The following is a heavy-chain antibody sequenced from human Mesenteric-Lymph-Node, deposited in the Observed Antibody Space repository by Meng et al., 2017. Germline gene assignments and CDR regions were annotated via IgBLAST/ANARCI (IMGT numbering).Heavy chain of an antibody. Sequence: GESLKISCAASGFTFSSYSVNWVRQAPGKGLEWVSVIYSGGSTYYADSVKGRFTISRDNSKNTLYLQMNSLRAEDTAVYYCARVDPDYYYGMDVWGQGTTVTVSS. J-gene: IGHJ6*02. V-gene: IGHV3-53*01. CDR1: GFTFSSYS. CDR3: ARVDPDYYYGMDV. CDR2: IYSGGST.